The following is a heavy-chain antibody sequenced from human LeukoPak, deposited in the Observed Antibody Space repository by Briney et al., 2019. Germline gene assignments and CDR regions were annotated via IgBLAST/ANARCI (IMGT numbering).Heavy chain of an antibody. CDR1: GVTFRSYG. D-gene: IGHD5-12*01. CDR2: ISSDGNDK. V-gene: IGHV3-30*03. CDR3: TTKVIRGNSGDDYDD. Sequence: GGSLRLSCAASGVTFRSYGMHWVRQAPGKGLEWVALISSDGNDKLYGDSVRGRFTISRDDSKNTLYLQMNSLRAEDTAVYYCTTKVIRGNSGDDYDDWGQGTLVTVSS. J-gene: IGHJ4*02.